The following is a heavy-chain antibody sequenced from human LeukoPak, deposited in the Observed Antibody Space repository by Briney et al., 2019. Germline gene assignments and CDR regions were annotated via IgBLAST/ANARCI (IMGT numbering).Heavy chain of an antibody. D-gene: IGHD3-3*01. CDR2: ISYDGNKN. V-gene: IGHV3-30*18. CDR3: AKSTTLFGVVITGYYYFGMDV. CDR1: GFTFSSHG. Sequence: PGGSLRLSCAASGFTFSSHGMHWVRQAPGKGLEWVAVISYDGNKNYHAESVKGRFTISRDNSKSMVHLEMNRLRPEDTAVYYCAKSTTLFGVVITGYYYFGMDVWGQGTRVTVSS. J-gene: IGHJ6*02.